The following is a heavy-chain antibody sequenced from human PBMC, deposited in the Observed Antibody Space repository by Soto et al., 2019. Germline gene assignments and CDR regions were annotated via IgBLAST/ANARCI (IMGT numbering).Heavy chain of an antibody. CDR2: ISSSSSYI. V-gene: IGHV3-21*01. Sequence: GGSLRLSCAASGFTFSSYSMNWVRQAPGKGLEWVSSISSSSSYIYYADSVKGRFTISRDNAKNSLYLQMNSLRAEDTAVYYCARGLPGYSSGRGQHRTFDYWGQGTLVTVSS. CDR3: ARGLPGYSSGRGQHRTFDY. CDR1: GFTFSSYS. D-gene: IGHD6-19*01. J-gene: IGHJ4*02.